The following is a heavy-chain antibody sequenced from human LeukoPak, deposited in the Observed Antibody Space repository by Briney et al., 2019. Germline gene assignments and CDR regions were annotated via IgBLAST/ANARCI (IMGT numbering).Heavy chain of an antibody. J-gene: IGHJ4*02. D-gene: IGHD6-13*01. CDR2: ISGSGGST. Sequence: TGGSLRLSCAASGFTFSSYAMSWVRQAPGKGLEWVSAISGSGGSTYYADSVKGRFTISRDNSKNTLYLQMNSLRAEDTAVYYCAKAGKQLGGFDYWGQGTLVTVSS. V-gene: IGHV3-23*01. CDR3: AKAGKQLGGFDY. CDR1: GFTFSSYA.